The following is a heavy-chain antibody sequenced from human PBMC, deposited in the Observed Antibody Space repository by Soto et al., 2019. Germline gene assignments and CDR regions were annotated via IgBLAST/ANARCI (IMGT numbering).Heavy chain of an antibody. Sequence: ASVKVSCKASGYTFTSYYMHWVRQAPGQGLEWMGIINPSGGSTSYAQKFQGRVTMTRDTSTSTVYMELSSLRSEDTAVYYCARVGYSGYDDNWFDPWGQGTLVTVSS. CDR3: ARVGYSGYDDNWFDP. J-gene: IGHJ5*02. CDR2: INPSGGST. D-gene: IGHD5-12*01. CDR1: GYTFTSYY. V-gene: IGHV1-46*03.